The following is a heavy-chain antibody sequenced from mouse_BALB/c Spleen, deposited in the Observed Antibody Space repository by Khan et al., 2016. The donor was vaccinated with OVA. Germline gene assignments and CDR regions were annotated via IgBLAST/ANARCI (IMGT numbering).Heavy chain of an antibody. CDR2: ICLKSDDYET. CDR1: GFTFSNYW. CDR3: WRVL. J-gene: IGHJ2*01. V-gene: IGHV6-6*02. Sequence: EVKLEVSGGGLVQPGGSMKLSCVASGFTFSNYWMNWVRQSPEKGLEWVAEICLKSDDYETHYAEPVKGRFTISSADSNSSVYLQMNNLRAADTGIYYCWRVLWGQGTTLTVSS.